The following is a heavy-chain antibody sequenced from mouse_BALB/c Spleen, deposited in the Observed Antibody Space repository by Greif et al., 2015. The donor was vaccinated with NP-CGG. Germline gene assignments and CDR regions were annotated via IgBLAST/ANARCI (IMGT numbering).Heavy chain of an antibody. CDR1: GYTFTDYV. Sequence: VQLVESGPELVKPGASVKMSCKASGYTFTDYVISWVKQRTGQGLEWIGEIYPGSGSTYYNEKFKGKATLTADKSSNTAYMQLSSLTSEDSAVYFCARRRQLGLLFFAYWGQGTLVTVSA. J-gene: IGHJ3*01. D-gene: IGHD3-2*01. CDR2: IYPGSGST. V-gene: IGHV1-77*01. CDR3: ARRRQLGLLFFAY.